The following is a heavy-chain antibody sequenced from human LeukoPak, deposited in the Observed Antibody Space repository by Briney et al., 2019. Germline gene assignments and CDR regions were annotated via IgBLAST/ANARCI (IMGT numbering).Heavy chain of an antibody. D-gene: IGHD3-3*01. Sequence: MPSETLSLTCAVSGYSISSGYYWGWIRQPPRKGLEWIGSIYHSGSTYYNPSLKSRVTISVDTSKNQFSLKLSSVTAADTAVYYCARSLRITIFGVVIGWGQGTLVTVSS. J-gene: IGHJ4*02. CDR1: GYSISSGYY. CDR2: IYHSGST. CDR3: ARSLRITIFGVVIG. V-gene: IGHV4-38-2*01.